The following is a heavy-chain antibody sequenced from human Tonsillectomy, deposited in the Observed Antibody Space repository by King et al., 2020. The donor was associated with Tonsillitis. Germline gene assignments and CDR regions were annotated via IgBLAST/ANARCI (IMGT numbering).Heavy chain of an antibody. CDR2: ISGSGGST. CDR3: AKGPNGGTYYYDSSGYYTLDY. CDR1: GFTFSGYA. J-gene: IGHJ4*02. Sequence: VQLVESGGGLVQPGGSLRLSCAASGFTFSGYAMSWVRQAPGKGLEWVSAISGSGGSTYYADSVKGRFTISRDNSKNTLYLQMNSLRAEDTAVYYCAKGPNGGTYYYDSSGYYTLDYWGQGTLVTVSS. D-gene: IGHD3-22*01. V-gene: IGHV3-23*04.